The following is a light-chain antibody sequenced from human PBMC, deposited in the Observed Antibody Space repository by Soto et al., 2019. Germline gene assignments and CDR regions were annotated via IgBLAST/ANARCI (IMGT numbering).Light chain of an antibody. CDR3: HHYGSSLWT. J-gene: IGKJ1*01. CDR1: QSVSSSN. CDR2: GAS. Sequence: PGERATLSCRASQSVSSSNLAWYQQKPGQAPRVLIYGASTRAAGSPDRFSGSGSGTDFTLTISRLEPEDSAVYYCHHYGSSLWTFGQGTKVEIK. V-gene: IGKV3-20*01.